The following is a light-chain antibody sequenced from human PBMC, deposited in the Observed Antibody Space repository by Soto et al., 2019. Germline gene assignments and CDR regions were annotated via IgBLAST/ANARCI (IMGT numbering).Light chain of an antibody. CDR2: EVT. Sequence: QSVLAQPSSVSGSPGQSITISCTGTSTDVGGYNYVSWYQHHSGKAPKLLIYEVTNRPSGISDRFSGSKSVNTASLTISGLQAEDESDYYCGSYSSNDTNFVLGNGTKVT. CDR1: STDVGGYNY. CDR3: GSYSSNDTNFV. V-gene: IGLV2-14*01. J-gene: IGLJ1*01.